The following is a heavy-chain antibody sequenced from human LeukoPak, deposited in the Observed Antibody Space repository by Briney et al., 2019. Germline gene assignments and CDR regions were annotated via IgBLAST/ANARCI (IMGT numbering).Heavy chain of an antibody. CDR2: ISGSGAKT. J-gene: IGHJ4*02. CDR3: AKEPENYYDSSGYYHY. D-gene: IGHD3-22*01. CDR1: GFTFSNYA. Sequence: GGSLRLSCVTSGFTFSNYAMSWVRQAPGKGLEWVSTISGSGAKTYHADSVKGRFTISRDNAKNTLYLQMDSLRVEDTAVYYCAKEPENYYDSSGYYHYWGQGTL. V-gene: IGHV3-23*01.